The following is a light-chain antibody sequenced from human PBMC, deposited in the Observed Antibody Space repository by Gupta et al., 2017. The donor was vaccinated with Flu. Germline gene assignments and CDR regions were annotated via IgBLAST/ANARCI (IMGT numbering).Light chain of an antibody. Sequence: DIHMTQSPSTLSASVGDRVTISCRAGQRVGSFLAWYQQKPGRAPKLLIYKASLLESGVPSRFSGSGYGTEFTLTISSVQPDDSATYYCQVYNSDSRFTFGPGTKVHLK. J-gene: IGKJ3*01. V-gene: IGKV1-5*01. CDR3: QVYNSDSRFT. CDR2: KAS. CDR1: QRVGSF.